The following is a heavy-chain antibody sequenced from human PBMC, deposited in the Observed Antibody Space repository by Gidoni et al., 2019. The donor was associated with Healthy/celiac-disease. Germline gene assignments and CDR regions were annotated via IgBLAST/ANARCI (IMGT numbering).Heavy chain of an antibody. V-gene: IGHV4-39*01. J-gene: IGHJ4*02. CDR2: IYYSGST. D-gene: IGHD6-13*01. CDR3: ARLQVEFAGTGGVDY. CDR1: GGSISSSSYY. Sequence: QLQLQESGPGLVKPSETLSLTCTVSGGSISSSSYYWGWIRQPPGKGLEWIGSIYYSGSTYYNPSLKSRVTISVDTSKNQFSLKLSSGTAADTAVYYCARLQVEFAGTGGVDYWGQGTLVTVSS.